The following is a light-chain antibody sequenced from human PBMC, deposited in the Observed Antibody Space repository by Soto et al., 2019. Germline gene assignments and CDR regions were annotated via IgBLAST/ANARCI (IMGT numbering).Light chain of an antibody. CDR3: SSYTTSGTFVV. CDR2: DVS. Sequence: QSVLTQPPSASGTPGQRVTISCSGSSSNIGSNFVYWYQQHPGKAPKLMISDVSSRPSGVSDRFSGSKSGNTASLTISGLQAGDEATYYCSSYTTSGTFVVFGGGTKLTVL. CDR1: SSNIGSNF. J-gene: IGLJ2*01. V-gene: IGLV2-14*03.